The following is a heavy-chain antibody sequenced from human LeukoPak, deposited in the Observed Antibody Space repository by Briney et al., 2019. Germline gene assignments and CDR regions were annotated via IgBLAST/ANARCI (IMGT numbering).Heavy chain of an antibody. Sequence: ASVKVSCKASGYTFTDYYIHWVRQAPGQGLEWMAWINPNSGGTYYAQNFHDRITLTRDTSISTAYMKLSRLRSDDTAIYYCARANALYCSSTSCPFDYWGQGTLVTVSS. D-gene: IGHD2-2*01. J-gene: IGHJ4*02. CDR3: ARANALYCSSTSCPFDY. CDR1: GYTFTDYY. CDR2: INPNSGGT. V-gene: IGHV1-2*02.